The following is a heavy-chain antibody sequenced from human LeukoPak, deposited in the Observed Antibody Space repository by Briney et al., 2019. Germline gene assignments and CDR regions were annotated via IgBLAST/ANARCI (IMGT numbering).Heavy chain of an antibody. CDR1: GGSLSGHY. CDR2: IYGSGST. D-gene: IGHD3-3*01. V-gene: IGHV4-59*11. J-gene: IGHJ4*02. Sequence: SETLSLTCTVSGGSLSGHYWSWVRQPPGKGVQWIGYIYGSGSTKFNPSLESRVAMSVDTSKNQFSLKVSSVTAADTAVYYCARVWSGYYDYWGQGTLVTVSS. CDR3: ARVWSGYYDY.